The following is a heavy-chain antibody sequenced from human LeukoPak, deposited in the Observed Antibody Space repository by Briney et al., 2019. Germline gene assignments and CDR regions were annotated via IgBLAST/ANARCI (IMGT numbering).Heavy chain of an antibody. J-gene: IGHJ4*02. CDR1: GFTFSSYA. V-gene: IGHV3-30-3*01. D-gene: IGHD3-10*01. CDR3: ASWLGGYYFDY. Sequence: PGRSLRLSCAASGFTFSSYAMHWVRQAPGKGLEWVAVISYDGSNKYYADSVKGRFTISRDNSKNTLYLQMNSLRAEDTAVYYCASWLGGYYFDYWGQGTLVTVSS. CDR2: ISYDGSNK.